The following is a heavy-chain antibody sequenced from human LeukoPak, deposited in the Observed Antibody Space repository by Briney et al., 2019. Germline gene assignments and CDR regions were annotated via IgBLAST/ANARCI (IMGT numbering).Heavy chain of an antibody. J-gene: IGHJ5*02. Sequence: ASVKVSCKASGDTFGNYDFAWVRLAPGQGLEWLGGILPVASRPDYARSFQDRITITADESTSTVSMELTSLRSDDTAVYYCARGGWQTTGWYADHWGQGTLVTVSS. D-gene: IGHD6-19*01. CDR1: GDTFGNYD. V-gene: IGHV1-69*01. CDR2: ILPVASRP. CDR3: ARGGWQTTGWYADH.